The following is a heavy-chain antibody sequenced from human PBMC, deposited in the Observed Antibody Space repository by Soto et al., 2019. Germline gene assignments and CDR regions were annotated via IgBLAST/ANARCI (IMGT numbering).Heavy chain of an antibody. D-gene: IGHD5-18*01. Sequence: GGSLRLSCAASGFTFSSYAMHWVRQAPGKXLEWVAVISYDGSNKYYADSVKGRFTISRDNSKNTLYLQMNSLRAEDTAVYYCASGRGGFVDTAMYIRDYYYGMDVWGQGTTVTVSS. CDR3: ASGRGGFVDTAMYIRDYYYGMDV. V-gene: IGHV3-30-3*01. CDR1: GFTFSSYA. CDR2: ISYDGSNK. J-gene: IGHJ6*02.